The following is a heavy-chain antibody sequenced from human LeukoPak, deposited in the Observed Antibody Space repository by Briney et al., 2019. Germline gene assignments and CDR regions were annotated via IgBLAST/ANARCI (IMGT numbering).Heavy chain of an antibody. Sequence: ASVKVSCKASGGTSSSYAISWVRQAPGQGLEWMGGIIPIFGTANHAQKFQGRVTITADESTSTAYMELSSLRSEDTAVYYCARNYGSGTLWGMDVWGQGTTVTVSS. J-gene: IGHJ6*02. CDR2: IIPIFGTA. CDR1: GGTSSSYA. CDR3: ARNYGSGTLWGMDV. D-gene: IGHD3-10*01. V-gene: IGHV1-69*13.